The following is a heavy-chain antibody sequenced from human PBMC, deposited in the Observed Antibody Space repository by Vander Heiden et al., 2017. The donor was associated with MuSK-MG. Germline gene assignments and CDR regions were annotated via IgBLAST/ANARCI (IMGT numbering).Heavy chain of an antibody. CDR1: GFPFSSYG. CDR3: ARGTTVVPPLDY. D-gene: IGHD4-17*01. Sequence: HVELVESGGGVVQPGRSLSLSCAESGFPFSSYGMHWVRQAPGKGLEWVAVIWYDGSNKYYADSVKGRFTISRDNSKNTLYLQMNSLRAEDTAVYYCARGTTVVPPLDYWGQGTLVTVSS. CDR2: IWYDGSNK. V-gene: IGHV3-33*01. J-gene: IGHJ4*02.